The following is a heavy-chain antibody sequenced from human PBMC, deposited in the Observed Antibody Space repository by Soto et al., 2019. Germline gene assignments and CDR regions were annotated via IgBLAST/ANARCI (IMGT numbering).Heavy chain of an antibody. V-gene: IGHV4-30-4*01. D-gene: IGHD2-2*01. CDR3: ARNAFFDY. CDR1: GDSISDDKYY. CDR2: ISFRGST. J-gene: IGHJ4*02. Sequence: SETLSLTCSVSGDSISDDKYYWSWIRQSPGKGLEWLGYISFRGSTYYNPSLKGRLSISVEPSKNEFFLKLNSMTAADTAVYYCARNAFFDYWGQGSLVTVSS.